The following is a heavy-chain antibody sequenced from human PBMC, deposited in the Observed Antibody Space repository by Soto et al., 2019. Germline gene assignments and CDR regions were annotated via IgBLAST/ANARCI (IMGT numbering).Heavy chain of an antibody. CDR1: GFTFISHW. Sequence: WGSLRLSCVASGFTFISHWIHFFRQSPFKGLVWVSQINSDGSSANYADAVKGRFTFSRDNAKKTLYLQMNSLRAEDTAVYYCARGACNGTSCYVFDPWGPGTLVTVSS. J-gene: IGHJ5*02. CDR2: INSDGSSA. V-gene: IGHV3-74*01. CDR3: ARGACNGTSCYVFDP. D-gene: IGHD2-2*01.